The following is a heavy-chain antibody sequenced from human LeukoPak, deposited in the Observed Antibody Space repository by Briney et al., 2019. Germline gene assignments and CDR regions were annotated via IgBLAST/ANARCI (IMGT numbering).Heavy chain of an antibody. J-gene: IGHJ4*02. Sequence: GSLRLSCAASGFTFSSYAMSWVRQAPRKGLEWVSAISGSGGSTYYADSVKGRFTISRDNSKNTLYLQMNSLRAEDTAVYYCAKVQRSYYYDSAPLKGTDYWGQGTLVTVSS. CDR3: AKVQRSYYYDSAPLKGTDY. V-gene: IGHV3-23*01. D-gene: IGHD3-22*01. CDR1: GFTFSSYA. CDR2: ISGSGGST.